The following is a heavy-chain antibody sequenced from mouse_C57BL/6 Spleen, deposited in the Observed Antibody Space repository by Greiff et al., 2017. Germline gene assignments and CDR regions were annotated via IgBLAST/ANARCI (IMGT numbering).Heavy chain of an antibody. CDR2: IDPSDSYT. CDR1: GYTFTSYW. D-gene: IGHD2-4*01. J-gene: IGHJ1*03. Sequence: QVQLQQPGAELVKPGASVKVSCKASGYTFTSYWMHWVKQRPGQGLEWIGEIDPSDSYTNYNQKFKGKSTLTVDKSSSTAYMQLSSLTSEDSAVYYCARRITRDWYFDVWGTGTTVTVSS. V-gene: IGHV1-69*01. CDR3: ARRITRDWYFDV.